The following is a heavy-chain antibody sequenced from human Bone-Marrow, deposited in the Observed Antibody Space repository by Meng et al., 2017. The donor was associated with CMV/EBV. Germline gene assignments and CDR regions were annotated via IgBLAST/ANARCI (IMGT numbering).Heavy chain of an antibody. CDR3: ARASPSVSGFDI. D-gene: IGHD1-26*01. Sequence: GESLKICCAASGFTVSSNYMSWVRQAPGKGLEWVSVIYSSGSTYYAVSVKGRFTISRDNSKNTLYLQMNSLRAADTAAYYCARASPSVSGFDIWGQGTMVTVSS. CDR1: GFTVSSNY. CDR2: IYSSGST. J-gene: IGHJ3*02. V-gene: IGHV3-53*01.